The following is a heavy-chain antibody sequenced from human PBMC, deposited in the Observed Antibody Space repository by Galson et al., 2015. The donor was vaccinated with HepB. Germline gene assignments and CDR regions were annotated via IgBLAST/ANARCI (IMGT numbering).Heavy chain of an antibody. D-gene: IGHD6-13*01. CDR2: ISYSGST. Sequence: SETLSLTCTVSGGSISSYYWSWIRQPPGKGLEWIGYISYSGSTNHIPSLKSRVTISVDTSKNQFSLRLSSVTAADTAFYYCARVSRVAPGKYYFDYWGQGTLVTVSS. V-gene: IGHV4-59*01. CDR3: ARVSRVAPGKYYFDY. J-gene: IGHJ4*02. CDR1: GGSISSYY.